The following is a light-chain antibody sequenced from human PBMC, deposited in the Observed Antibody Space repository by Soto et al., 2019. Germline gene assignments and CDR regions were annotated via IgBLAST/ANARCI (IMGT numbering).Light chain of an antibody. V-gene: IGLV2-14*01. J-gene: IGLJ1*01. CDR2: DVS. CDR3: CSYTRSGTLI. Sequence: QSALTQPASVSGSPGQSITISCVGTSSDIGDYNYVSWYQQHPGKVPKVIIYDVSNRPSGVSYRFSATKSGNTASLTISGLQAEDEADYYCCSYTRSGTLIFGIGTKLTVL. CDR1: SSDIGDYNY.